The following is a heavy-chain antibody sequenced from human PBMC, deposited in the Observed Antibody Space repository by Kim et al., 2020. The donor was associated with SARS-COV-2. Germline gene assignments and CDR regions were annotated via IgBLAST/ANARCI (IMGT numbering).Heavy chain of an antibody. CDR3: ARGGQLWPPFYYYYGKDV. CDR1: GGSFSGYY. V-gene: IGHV4-34*01. CDR2: INHSGST. J-gene: IGHJ6*02. D-gene: IGHD5-18*01. Sequence: SETLSLTCAVYGGSFSGYYWSWIRQPPGKGLEWIGEINHSGSTNYNPSLKSRVTITVDTSKNQFSLKLSSVTAADPAVYYCARGGQLWPPFYYYYGKDVWGQGTTVTVSS.